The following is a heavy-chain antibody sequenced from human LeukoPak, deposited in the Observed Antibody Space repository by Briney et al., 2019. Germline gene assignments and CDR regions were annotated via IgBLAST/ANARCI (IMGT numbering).Heavy chain of an antibody. CDR1: GGSISSSSYY. D-gene: IGHD3-3*01. CDR3: ASTVNFFTSYYYYYMDV. V-gene: IGHV4-39*07. J-gene: IGHJ6*03. Sequence: SETLSLTCTVSGGSISSSSYYWGWIRQPPGKGLEWIGSIYYSGSTYYNPSLKSRVTISVDTSKNQFSLKLSSVTAADTAVYYCASTVNFFTSYYYYYMDVWGKGTTVTVSS. CDR2: IYYSGST.